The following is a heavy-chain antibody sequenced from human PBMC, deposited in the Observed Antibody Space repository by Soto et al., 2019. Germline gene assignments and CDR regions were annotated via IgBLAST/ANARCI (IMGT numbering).Heavy chain of an antibody. Sequence: SETLSLTCAVSGGSISSGGYSWSWIRQPPGKGLEWIGYIYHSGSTYYNPSLKSRVTISVDRSKNQFSLKLSSVTAADTAVYYCASSSGYDSPFDYWGQGTLVTVSS. V-gene: IGHV4-30-2*01. J-gene: IGHJ4*02. D-gene: IGHD5-12*01. CDR3: ASSSGYDSPFDY. CDR1: GGSISSGGYS. CDR2: IYHSGST.